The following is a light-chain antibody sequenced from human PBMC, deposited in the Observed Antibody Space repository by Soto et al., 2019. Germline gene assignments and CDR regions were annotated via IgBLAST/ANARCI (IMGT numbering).Light chain of an antibody. CDR2: ATS. Sequence: DIKVTQSPSTLSASVGDRVTITCRASQSISSWLAWYQQKPGKAPNLLIYATSSLQYGAPSRFSGSGSGTEFTLTITSLQPEDFATYYCLQHDTYPRTFGQGTKVDI. V-gene: IGKV1-5*01. CDR1: QSISSW. CDR3: LQHDTYPRT. J-gene: IGKJ1*01.